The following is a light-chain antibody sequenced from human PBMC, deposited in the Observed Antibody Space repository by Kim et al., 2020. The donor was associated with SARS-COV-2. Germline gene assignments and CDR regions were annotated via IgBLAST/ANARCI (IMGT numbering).Light chain of an antibody. J-gene: IGKJ4*01. CDR1: QSIGNY. CDR2: AAS. Sequence: PSVGDRITISCRTSQSIGNYLNWYQQKPGKAPKLLIDAASSLQGGVPSRFSGSGSGTEFTLTISSLQPEDFATYYCQQSYSTPVTFGGGTKVDIK. V-gene: IGKV1-39*01. CDR3: QQSYSTPVT.